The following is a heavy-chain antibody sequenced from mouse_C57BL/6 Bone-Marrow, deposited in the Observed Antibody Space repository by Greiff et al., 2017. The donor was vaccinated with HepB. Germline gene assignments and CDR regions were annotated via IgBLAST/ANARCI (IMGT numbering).Heavy chain of an antibody. Sequence: QVQLKESGPELVKPGASVKISCKASGYAFSSSWMNWVKQRPGKGLEWIGRIYPGDGDTNYNGKFKGKATLTADKSSSTAYMQLSSLTSEDSAVYFCARSEGSSWYFDVWGTGTTVTVSS. J-gene: IGHJ1*03. CDR3: ARSEGSSWYFDV. CDR1: GYAFSSSW. D-gene: IGHD1-1*01. V-gene: IGHV1-82*01. CDR2: IYPGDGDT.